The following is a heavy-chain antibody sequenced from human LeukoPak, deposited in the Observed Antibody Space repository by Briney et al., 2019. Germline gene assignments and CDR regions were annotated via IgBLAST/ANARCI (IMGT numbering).Heavy chain of an antibody. D-gene: IGHD6-19*01. CDR2: ISGSGGST. CDR1: GFTFSGYG. CDR3: AKDSYRGQWLVPLDY. J-gene: IGHJ4*02. Sequence: GGSLRLSCAASGFTFSGYGMSWVRQAPGKGLEWVSAISGSGGSTYYADSVKGRFTISRDNSKNTLYLQMNSLRAEDTAVYYCAKDSYRGQWLVPLDYWGQGTLVTVSS. V-gene: IGHV3-23*01.